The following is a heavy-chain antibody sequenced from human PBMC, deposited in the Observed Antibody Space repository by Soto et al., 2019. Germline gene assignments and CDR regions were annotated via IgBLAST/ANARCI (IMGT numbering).Heavy chain of an antibody. CDR3: ASSATAAPSGYYYGMDV. Sequence: QVQLVQSGAEVKKPGSSVKVSCKASGGTFSSYAISWVRQAPGLGLEWMGGIIPIFGTANYAQKFQGRVTITADESTSTAYMELSSLRSEDTAVYYCASSATAAPSGYYYGMDVWGQGTTVTVSS. CDR1: GGTFSSYA. CDR2: IIPIFGTA. D-gene: IGHD6-13*01. J-gene: IGHJ6*02. V-gene: IGHV1-69*01.